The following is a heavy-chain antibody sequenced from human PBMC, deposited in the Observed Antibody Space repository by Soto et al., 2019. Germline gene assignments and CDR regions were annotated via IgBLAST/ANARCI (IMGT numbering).Heavy chain of an antibody. CDR1: GFTFSSYW. J-gene: IGHJ4*02. V-gene: IGHV3-74*01. Sequence: EVQLVESGGGLVQSGGSLRLSCAASGFTFSSYWMHWVRQAPGKGLVWVSRINSDGSSTSYADSVKGRFTISRDNAKNTLYLQMNSLRAEDTAVYYCARRPKEYYDSRSVDYWGQGTLVTVSA. CDR3: ARRPKEYYDSRSVDY. CDR2: INSDGSST. D-gene: IGHD3-22*01.